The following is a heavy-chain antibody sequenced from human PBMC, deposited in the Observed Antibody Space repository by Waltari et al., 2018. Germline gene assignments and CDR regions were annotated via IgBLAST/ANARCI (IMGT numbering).Heavy chain of an antibody. D-gene: IGHD2-15*01. J-gene: IGHJ4*02. CDR1: GDSVGRNYW. CDR3: ARDRGRGLYLDT. CDR2: VHGTGVG. V-gene: IGHV4-4*02. Sequence: QLQLQESGPGLVRPSGTLSLDCVVSGDSVGRNYWWSWVRQSPQKGLEWIGQVHGTGVGNYNPSFASRVTVSLDTSNNRFSLKVSFATAADTAVYFCARDRGRGLYLDTWGPGTLVTVS.